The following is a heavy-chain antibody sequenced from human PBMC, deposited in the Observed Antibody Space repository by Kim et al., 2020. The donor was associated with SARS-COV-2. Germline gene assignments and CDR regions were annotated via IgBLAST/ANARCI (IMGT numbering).Heavy chain of an antibody. Sequence: SLRLSCTASGFTFGDYAMSWFRQAPGKGLEWVGFIRSKAYGGTTEYAASVKGRFTISRDDSKSIAYLQMNSLKTEDTAVYYCTREDSSSWYSSNYYYGMDVWGQGTTVTVSS. D-gene: IGHD6-13*01. V-gene: IGHV3-49*03. J-gene: IGHJ6*02. CDR1: GFTFGDYA. CDR3: TREDSSSWYSSNYYYGMDV. CDR2: IRSKAYGGTT.